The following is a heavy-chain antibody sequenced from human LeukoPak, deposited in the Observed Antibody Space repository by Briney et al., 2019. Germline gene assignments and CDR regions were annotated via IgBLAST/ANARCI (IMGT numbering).Heavy chain of an antibody. D-gene: IGHD6-19*01. J-gene: IGHJ4*02. V-gene: IGHV3-21*01. CDR1: GFTFSSYS. Sequence: GGSLRLSCAASGFTFSSYSMNWVRQAPGKGLEWVSSISSSSSYIYYADSVKGRFTISRDNAKNSLYLQMNSLRAEDTAVYYCARTSIAGYSSGWYHDYWGQGTLVTVSS. CDR2: ISSSSSYI. CDR3: ARTSIAGYSSGWYHDY.